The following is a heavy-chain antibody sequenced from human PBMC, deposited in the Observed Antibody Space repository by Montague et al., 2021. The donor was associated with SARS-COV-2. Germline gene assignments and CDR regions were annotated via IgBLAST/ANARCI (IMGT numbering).Heavy chain of an antibody. Sequence: SETLSLTCTVSGGSISSYYWSWIRQPAGKGLEWNGRIYTSGSTNYNPSLKSRVTMSVDTAKNQFSLKLSSVTAADTAVYYCARDLIVYDYVWGSYRPYGMDVWGQGTSVTVSS. CDR3: ARDLIVYDYVWGSYRPYGMDV. J-gene: IGHJ6*02. V-gene: IGHV4-4*07. D-gene: IGHD3-16*02. CDR1: GGSISSYY. CDR2: IYTSGST.